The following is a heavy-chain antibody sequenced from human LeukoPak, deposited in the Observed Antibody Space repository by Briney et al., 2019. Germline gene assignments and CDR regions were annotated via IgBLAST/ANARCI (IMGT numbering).Heavy chain of an antibody. D-gene: IGHD6-19*01. CDR2: ISWNSGSI. J-gene: IGHJ3*02. Sequence: GGSLRLSCVGSGFTFDDYAMHWVRQAPGKGLEWVSGISWNSGSIGYADSVKGRFTISRDNAKNSLYLQMNSLRAEDTALYYCAKDYIAVAGRGAFDIWGQGTMVTVSS. V-gene: IGHV3-9*01. CDR1: GFTFDDYA. CDR3: AKDYIAVAGRGAFDI.